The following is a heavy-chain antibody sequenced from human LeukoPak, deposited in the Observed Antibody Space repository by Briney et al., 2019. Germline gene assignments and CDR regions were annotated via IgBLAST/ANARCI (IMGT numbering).Heavy chain of an antibody. CDR3: ARIRDSSSGETFDY. Sequence: WASVKVSCKASGYTFTSYDINWVRQATGQGLEWMGWMNPNSGNTGYAQKFQGRVTMTRNTSISTAYMELSSLRSEDTAVYYCARIRDSSSGETFDYWGQGTLVTVSS. CDR1: GYTFTSYD. CDR2: MNPNSGNT. V-gene: IGHV1-8*01. J-gene: IGHJ4*02. D-gene: IGHD6-13*01.